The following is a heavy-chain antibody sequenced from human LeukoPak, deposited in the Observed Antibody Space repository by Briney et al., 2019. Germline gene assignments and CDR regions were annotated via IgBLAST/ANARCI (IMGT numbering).Heavy chain of an antibody. J-gene: IGHJ4*02. D-gene: IGHD3-10*01. CDR3: VRGEGMIRGFIRPCFDY. CDR1: GFIFSNYW. CDR2: IKQDGSGK. V-gene: IGHV3-7*04. Sequence: PGGSLTLSCSASGFIFSNYWMTWVRQAPGKGLEWVANIKQDGSGKYYVDSVKGRFTISRDNAKNSLYLHMNSPRAEDTAIYYCVRGEGMIRGFIRPCFDYWGQGALVTVSS.